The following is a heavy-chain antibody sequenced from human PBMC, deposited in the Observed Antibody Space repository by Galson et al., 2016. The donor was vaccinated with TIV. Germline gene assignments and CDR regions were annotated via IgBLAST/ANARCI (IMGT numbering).Heavy chain of an antibody. D-gene: IGHD3-3*01. CDR3: AKTIAVSGVLINYFYYGMDV. CDR2: ISATGGST. J-gene: IGHJ6*02. CDR1: GFTFSNFA. V-gene: IGHV3-23*01. Sequence: CAASGFTFSNFAMHWVRQAPGKGLEWVSSISATGGSTYYADSVKGRFTTSRDNSKDQLYLQMNSLRAEDTAVYYCAKTIAVSGVLINYFYYGMDVWGHGTTVSVSS.